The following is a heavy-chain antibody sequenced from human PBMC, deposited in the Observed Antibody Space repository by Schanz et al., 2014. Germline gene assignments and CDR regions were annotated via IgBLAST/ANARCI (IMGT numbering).Heavy chain of an antibody. CDR1: GFTFNNYD. CDR3: AKPPPGYMISWYTYYFVS. V-gene: IGHV3-23*04. Sequence: EVQLVESGGGLVQPGGSLRLSCAASGFTFNNYDMNWVRLVPGKGLECVSGINTSGGSRYYAESVKGRFTISRDNSKNLVVLQMNSLRVDDTAVYYCAKPPPGYMISWYTYYFVSWGQGTLVTVSS. CDR2: INTSGGSR. D-gene: IGHD6-13*01. J-gene: IGHJ4*02.